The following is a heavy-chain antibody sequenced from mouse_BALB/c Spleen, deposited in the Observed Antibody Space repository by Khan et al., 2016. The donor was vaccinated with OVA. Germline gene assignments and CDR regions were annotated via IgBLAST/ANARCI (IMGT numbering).Heavy chain of an antibody. CDR1: GYTFSSYW. CDR3: ARVNYGSRDYFDY. J-gene: IGHJ2*01. D-gene: IGHD1-1*01. CDR2: ILPGSGSS. Sequence: VQLQESGAELMKPGASVKISCKATGYTFSSYWLEWVKQRPGHGLKWIGEILPGSGSSNYNEKFKGKATFTADKSSKTTYMQLSSLTSEDSAVYYCARVNYGSRDYFDYWGQGTTLTVSS. V-gene: IGHV1-9*01.